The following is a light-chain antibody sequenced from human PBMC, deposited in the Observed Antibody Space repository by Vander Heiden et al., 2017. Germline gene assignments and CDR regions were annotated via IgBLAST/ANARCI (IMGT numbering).Light chain of an antibody. J-gene: IGKJ4*01. CDR3: QQEDSTPLT. Sequence: DIVMTPSPDSLAVSLGERATINCKSSQSVLYSSNNKNYLAWYQQKPGQPPKLLIYWASTRESGVPDRFSGSGSGTDFTLTISSLQAEDVAVYYCQQEDSTPLTFGGGTKVEIK. CDR1: QSVLYSSNNKNY. V-gene: IGKV4-1*01. CDR2: WAS.